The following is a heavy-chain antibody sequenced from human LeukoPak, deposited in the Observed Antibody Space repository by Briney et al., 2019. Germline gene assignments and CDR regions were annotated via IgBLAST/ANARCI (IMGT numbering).Heavy chain of an antibody. V-gene: IGHV1-46*01. CDR1: GYTFTSYY. J-gene: IGHJ4*02. CDR2: INPSGDST. CDR3: ARELGSGWYVGLNY. Sequence: ASVKVSCKASGYTFTSYYMHWVRQAPGQGLEWMELINPSGDSTSYAQKFQGRVTMTRDTSTSTVYMELSSLRSEDTAVYYCARELGSGWYVGLNYWGQGTLVTVSS. D-gene: IGHD6-19*01.